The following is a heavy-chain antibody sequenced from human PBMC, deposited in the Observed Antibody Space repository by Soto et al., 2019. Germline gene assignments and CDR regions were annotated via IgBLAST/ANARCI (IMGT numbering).Heavy chain of an antibody. V-gene: IGHV6-1*01. CDR1: GESVCSNRVV. CDR2: TYYRSKWNN. D-gene: IGHD2-21*02. J-gene: IGHJ4*02. Sequence: PSHTLSLTCAISGESVCSNRVVWNWIRQSPSRGLEWLGRTYYRSKWNNDYAVSVKSRITVNADTSKNQFSLQLNSVTPEDTAVYYCARTRDSLFDYWGQGILVTVSS. CDR3: ARTRDSLFDY.